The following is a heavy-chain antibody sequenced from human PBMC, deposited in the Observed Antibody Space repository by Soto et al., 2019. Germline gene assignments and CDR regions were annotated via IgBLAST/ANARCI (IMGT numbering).Heavy chain of an antibody. Sequence: EVQLVESGGGLVQPGGSLRLSCAASGFTFSSYSMNWVRQAPGKGLEWVSYISSSSSTIYYADSVKGRFTISRDNAKTSLYLQMNSLRDEDTAVYYCAIVFYSVAGTGGLDYWGQGTLVTVSS. CDR1: GFTFSSYS. J-gene: IGHJ4*02. V-gene: IGHV3-48*02. D-gene: IGHD6-19*01. CDR3: AIVFYSVAGTGGLDY. CDR2: ISSSSSTI.